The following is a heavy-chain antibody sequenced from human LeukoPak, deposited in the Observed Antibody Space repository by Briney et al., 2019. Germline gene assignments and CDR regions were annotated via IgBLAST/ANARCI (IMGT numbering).Heavy chain of an antibody. CDR3: TSNKIVGATNDAFDF. Sequence: SETLSLTCTVPGSSIIDYYWSWIRQPPGKGLEWIGNIYYTGDTNYNPSLESRVTISVDTSKIQFSLRLTSVTAADTAVYYCTSNKIVGATNDAFDFWGQGTMVTVSS. J-gene: IGHJ3*01. D-gene: IGHD1-26*01. V-gene: IGHV4-59*01. CDR2: IYYTGDT. CDR1: GSSIIDYY.